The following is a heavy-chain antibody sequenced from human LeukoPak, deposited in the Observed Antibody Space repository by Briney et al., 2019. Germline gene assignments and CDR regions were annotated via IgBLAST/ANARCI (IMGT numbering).Heavy chain of an antibody. D-gene: IGHD3-10*01. V-gene: IGHV3-23*01. J-gene: IGHJ3*02. Sequence: GGSLRLSCAASGFTFSSYGMSWVRQAPGKGLEWVSAISGSGGSTYYADSVKGRFTISRDNSKNTLYLQMNSLRAEDTAVYYCAKDWTGFGEFIDIWGQGTMVTVSS. CDR2: ISGSGGST. CDR1: GFTFSSYG. CDR3: AKDWTGFGEFIDI.